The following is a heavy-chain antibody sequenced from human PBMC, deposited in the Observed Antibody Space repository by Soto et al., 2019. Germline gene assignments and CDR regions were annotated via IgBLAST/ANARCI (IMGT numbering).Heavy chain of an antibody. V-gene: IGHV3-30*18. J-gene: IGHJ4*02. Sequence: GGSLRLSCAASGFTFSSYGMHWVRQAPGKGLEWVAVISYDGSNKYYADSVKGRFTISRDNSKNTLYLQMNSLRAEDTAVYCCAKGPEATVTTSDYWGQGTLVTVSS. D-gene: IGHD4-17*01. CDR1: GFTFSSYG. CDR3: AKGPEATVTTSDY. CDR2: ISYDGSNK.